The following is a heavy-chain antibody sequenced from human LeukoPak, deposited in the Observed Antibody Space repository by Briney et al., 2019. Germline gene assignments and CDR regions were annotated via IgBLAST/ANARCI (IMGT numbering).Heavy chain of an antibody. J-gene: IGHJ6*02. D-gene: IGHD4-23*01. Sequence: EASVKVSCKASGYAFTAFHLHWVRQAPGQGLEWMGIINPSGGSTSYAQKFQGRVTMTRDTSTSTVYMELSSLRSEDTAVYYCARVVKPYYYYYGMDVWGQGTTVTVSS. CDR3: ARVVKPYYYYYGMDV. CDR1: GYAFTAFH. V-gene: IGHV1-46*01. CDR2: INPSGGST.